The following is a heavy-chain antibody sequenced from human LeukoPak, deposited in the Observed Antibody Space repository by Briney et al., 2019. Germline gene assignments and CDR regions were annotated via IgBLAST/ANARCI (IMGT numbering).Heavy chain of an antibody. J-gene: IGHJ4*02. V-gene: IGHV3-30-3*01. CDR2: ISYDGSNK. CDR3: AKAIIIAARPYYFDY. CDR1: GFTFSSYA. Sequence: GGSLGLSCAASGFTFSSYAMHWVRQAPGKGLEWVAVISYDGSNKYYADSVKGRFTISRDNSKNTLYLQMNSLRAEDTAVYYCAKAIIIAARPYYFDYWGQGTLVTVSS. D-gene: IGHD6-6*01.